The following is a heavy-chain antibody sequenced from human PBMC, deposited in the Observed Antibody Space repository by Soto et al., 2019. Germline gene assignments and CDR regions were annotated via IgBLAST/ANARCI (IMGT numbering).Heavy chain of an antibody. D-gene: IGHD6-19*01. J-gene: IGHJ4*02. CDR3: AKDRGDLSGWAFDY. V-gene: IGHV3-30*18. CDR1: GFTFSSYD. Sequence: QVQLVESGGGVVQPGRSLRLSCSASGFTFSSYDMHWVRQAPGKGLEWVALISYDESNKYYADSVKGRFTISRDSSKNTLYLQMNSLRAEDTAVYYCAKDRGDLSGWAFDYWGQGTLVTVSS. CDR2: ISYDESNK.